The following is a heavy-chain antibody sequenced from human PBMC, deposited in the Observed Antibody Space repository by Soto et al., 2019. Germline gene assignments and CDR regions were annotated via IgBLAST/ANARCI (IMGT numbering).Heavy chain of an antibody. J-gene: IGHJ4*02. CDR1: GFTFSSYA. Sequence: QVQLVESGGGVVQPGRSLRLSCAASGFTFSSYAMHWVRQAPGKGLEWVAVISYDGSNKYYADSVKGRFTSSRDNSKNTLYLQMNSLRAEDTAVYYWARDADYYGSGPCDYWGQGTLVTVSS. CDR2: ISYDGSNK. V-gene: IGHV3-30-3*01. CDR3: ARDADYYGSGPCDY. D-gene: IGHD3-10*01.